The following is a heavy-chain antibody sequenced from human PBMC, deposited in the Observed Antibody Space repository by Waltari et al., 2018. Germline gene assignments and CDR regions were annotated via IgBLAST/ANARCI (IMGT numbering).Heavy chain of an antibody. CDR2: IYSGGST. D-gene: IGHD5-12*01. CDR1: GFTVSSNY. Sequence: EVQLVESGGGLIQPGGSLRLSCAASGFTVSSNYMSWVRQAPGKGLEWVSVIYSGGSTYYANSVKGRFNISRNNSKNTLYLQMNSLRAEDTAVYYCARDRRNKYSGYDWALDYWGQGTLVTVSS. V-gene: IGHV3-53*01. CDR3: ARDRRNKYSGYDWALDY. J-gene: IGHJ4*02.